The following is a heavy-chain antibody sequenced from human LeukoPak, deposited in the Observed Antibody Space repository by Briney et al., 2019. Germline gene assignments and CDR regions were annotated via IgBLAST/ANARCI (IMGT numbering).Heavy chain of an antibody. J-gene: IGHJ4*02. CDR2: IYYSGST. V-gene: IGHV4-39*01. Sequence: PSETLSLTCTVSGGSISSSSYYWGWIRQPPGKGLEWIGSIYYSGSTYYNPSLKSRVTISVDTSKNQFSLKLSSVTAADTAVYYCARALPSYSSSSPFDYWGQGTLVTVSS. CDR3: ARALPSYSSSSPFDY. CDR1: GGSISSSSYY. D-gene: IGHD6-6*01.